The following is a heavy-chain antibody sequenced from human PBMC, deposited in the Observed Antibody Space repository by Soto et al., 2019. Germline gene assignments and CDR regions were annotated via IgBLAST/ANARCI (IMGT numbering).Heavy chain of an antibody. J-gene: IGHJ6*02. V-gene: IGHV4-59*01. CDR2: IHYSGTT. CDR1: GGSISSSY. CDR3: ARHSPYYGMDV. Sequence: KTSETLSLTCTVSGGSISSSYWSWIRQPPGKGLEWIAYIHYSGTTNYNPSLKSRVTISGDTSKNQVSLELTSVTAADTAVYYCARHSPYYGMDVWGQGTTVTVSS.